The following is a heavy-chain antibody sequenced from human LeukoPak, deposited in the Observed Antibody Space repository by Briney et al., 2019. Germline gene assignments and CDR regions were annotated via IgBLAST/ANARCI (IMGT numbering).Heavy chain of an antibody. V-gene: IGHV1-69*04. CDR1: GGTFSSYA. CDR3: ARGRGGYYYDSTPGVPFDY. CDR2: IIPIFGIA. D-gene: IGHD3-22*01. Sequence: GASVKVSCKASGGTFSSYAISWVRQAPGQGLEWMGRIIPIFGIANYAQKFQGRVTITADKSTSTAYMELSSLRSEDTAVYYCARGRGGYYYDSTPGVPFDYWGQGTRVTVSS. J-gene: IGHJ4*02.